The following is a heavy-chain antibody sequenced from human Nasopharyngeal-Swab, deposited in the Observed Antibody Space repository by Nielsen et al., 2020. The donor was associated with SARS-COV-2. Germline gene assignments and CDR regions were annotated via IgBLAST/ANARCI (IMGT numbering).Heavy chain of an antibody. CDR1: GGSVSSGSYY. CDR3: ARVVILTGYYAFDI. CDR2: IYYSGST. V-gene: IGHV4-61*01. J-gene: IGHJ3*02. D-gene: IGHD3-9*01. Sequence: SETLSLTCTVSGGSVSSGSYYWSWIRQPPGKGLEWIGYIYYSGSTNYNPSLKSRVTISVDTSKNQFSLKLSSVTAADTAEYYCARVVILTGYYAFDIWGQGTMVTVSS.